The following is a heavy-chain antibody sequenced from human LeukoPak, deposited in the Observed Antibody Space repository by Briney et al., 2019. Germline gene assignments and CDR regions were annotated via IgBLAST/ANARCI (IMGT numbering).Heavy chain of an antibody. D-gene: IGHD5-18*01. Sequence: SETLSLTCTVSGDSISSHYWSWIRRTPGRGLEWIGYIYNTGATNYNPSLKSRVTISIDTSKNQFSLKLRSATAADTAVYYCARVEDRYGHVGYWGQGTLVTVSS. CDR1: GDSISSHY. J-gene: IGHJ4*02. CDR3: ARVEDRYGHVGY. V-gene: IGHV4-59*08. CDR2: IYNTGAT.